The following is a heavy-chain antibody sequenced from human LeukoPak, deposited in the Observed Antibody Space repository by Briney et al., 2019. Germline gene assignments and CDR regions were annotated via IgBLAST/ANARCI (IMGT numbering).Heavy chain of an antibody. Sequence: PSETLSLTCAVYGGSFSGYYWSWIRQPAGKGLEWIGRIHGGGSTNYNPSLKSRVTVSIDTSKNQFSLKLSSMTAADTAVYYCARDLASPPYNWFDPWGQGTLVTVSS. CDR3: ARDLASPPYNWFDP. J-gene: IGHJ5*02. CDR2: IHGGGST. D-gene: IGHD3-3*02. CDR1: GGSFSGYY. V-gene: IGHV4-4*07.